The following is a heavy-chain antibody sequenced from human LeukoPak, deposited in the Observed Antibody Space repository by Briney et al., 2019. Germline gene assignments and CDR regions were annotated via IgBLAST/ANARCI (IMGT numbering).Heavy chain of an antibody. CDR1: GFTFSSYG. CDR2: IWYDGSNK. J-gene: IGHJ4*02. Sequence: GGSLSLSCAASGFTFSSYGMHWVRQAPGKGLEWVSLIWYDGSNKYYVDSVKGRFTTSRDNSKNTLYLQMNSLRAEDTAVYYCARDWGKGDYWGQGTLVTVSS. CDR3: ARDWGKGDY. V-gene: IGHV3-33*01. D-gene: IGHD3-16*01.